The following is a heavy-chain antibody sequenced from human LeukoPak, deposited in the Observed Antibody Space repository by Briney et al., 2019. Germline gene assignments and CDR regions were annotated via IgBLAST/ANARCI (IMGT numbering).Heavy chain of an antibody. CDR1: GDSLSRHY. CDR3: ARNVGWYSHDS. D-gene: IGHD6-19*01. J-gene: IGHJ4*02. Sequence: SETLSLTCTVSGDSLSRHYWSWLRQPPGKGLEWIGYIYVSGSTHHDPTLRSRVTISEDTSKNKFSRKLTSVTAADTAVYYCARNVGWYSHDSWGQGTLVTVSS. CDR2: IYVSGST. V-gene: IGHV4-59*08.